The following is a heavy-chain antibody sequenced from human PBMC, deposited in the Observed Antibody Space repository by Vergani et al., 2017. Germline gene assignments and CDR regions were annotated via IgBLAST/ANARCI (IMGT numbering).Heavy chain of an antibody. J-gene: IGHJ5*02. CDR1: GGSISSYY. CDR3: ARDVRSCDSSGYYLTYNWFDP. CDR2: IYYSGST. Sequence: QVQLQESGPGLVKPSETLSLTCTVSGGSISSYYWSWIRQPPGKGLEWIGYIYYSGSTNYNPSLKSRVTISVDTSKNQFSLKLSSVTAADTAVYYCARDVRSCDSSGYYLTYNWFDPWGQGTLVTVSS. D-gene: IGHD3-22*01. V-gene: IGHV4-59*01.